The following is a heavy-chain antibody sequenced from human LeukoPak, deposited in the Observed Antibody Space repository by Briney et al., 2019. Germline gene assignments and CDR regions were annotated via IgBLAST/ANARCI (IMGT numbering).Heavy chain of an antibody. Sequence: GGSLRLSCAASGFTFSDYYMSWIRQAPGKGLEWVSYISSSGSTIYYADSVKGRFTISRDNAKNSLYLQMNSLRAEDTAVYYCARDYSEYCYYYYGMDAWGQGTTVTVSS. CDR3: ARDYSEYCYYYYGMDA. D-gene: IGHD4-4*01. V-gene: IGHV3-11*01. CDR1: GFTFSDYY. CDR2: ISSSGSTI. J-gene: IGHJ6*02.